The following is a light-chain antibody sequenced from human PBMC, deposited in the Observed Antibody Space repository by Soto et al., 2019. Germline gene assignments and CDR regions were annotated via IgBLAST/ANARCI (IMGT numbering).Light chain of an antibody. Sequence: EIVLTQSPGTLSLSPGERATLSCRASQSISSSYLAWYQQKPGQAPRLLIYGPSSRATGIPDRFSGSGSGTDFTLTINRLEPEDFAVYYCQQYDSSPRTFGQGTKVAI. CDR2: GPS. CDR3: QQYDSSPRT. V-gene: IGKV3-20*01. J-gene: IGKJ1*01. CDR1: QSISSSY.